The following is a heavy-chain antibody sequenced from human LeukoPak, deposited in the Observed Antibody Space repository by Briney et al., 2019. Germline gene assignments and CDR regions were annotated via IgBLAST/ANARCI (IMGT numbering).Heavy chain of an antibody. V-gene: IGHV3-21*01. CDR2: ISSSSSYI. CDR3: ARADTAMVTSYYGMDV. CDR1: GFTFSSYS. D-gene: IGHD5-18*01. J-gene: IGHJ6*02. Sequence: GGSLRLSCAASGFTFSSYSMNWVRQAPGKGLEWVSSISSSSSYIYYADSVKGRFTISRDNAKNSLYLQMNSLRAEDTAVYYCARADTAMVTSYYGMDVWGQGTTVTVSS.